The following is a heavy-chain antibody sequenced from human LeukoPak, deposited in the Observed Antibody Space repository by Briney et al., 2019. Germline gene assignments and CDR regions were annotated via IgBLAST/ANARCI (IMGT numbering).Heavy chain of an antibody. Sequence: SGGSLRLSCAASGFTFSSYSMNWVRQAPGKGLEWVSSISSSSSYIYYADSVKGRFTISRGNAKNSLYLQMNSLRAEDTAVYYCARSDGDLYFDYWGQGTLVTVSS. V-gene: IGHV3-21*01. CDR3: ARSDGDLYFDY. CDR1: GFTFSSYS. CDR2: ISSSSSYI. J-gene: IGHJ4*02. D-gene: IGHD4-17*01.